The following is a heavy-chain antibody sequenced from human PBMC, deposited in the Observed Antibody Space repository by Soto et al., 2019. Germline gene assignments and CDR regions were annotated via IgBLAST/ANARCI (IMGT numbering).Heavy chain of an antibody. CDR3: AKVTTPYYYDVGGPFDY. V-gene: IGHV3-23*01. CDR1: GLTFSSYG. D-gene: IGHD3-22*01. J-gene: IGHJ4*02. CDR2: ISGSSGTI. Sequence: GGSLRLSCAASGLTFSSYGMSWVRRAPGRGLEWVADISGSSGTIYYADPVKGRFTISRDNSKNTVYLQMNSLRAEDTALYYCAKVTTPYYYDVGGPFDYWGQGALVTVSS.